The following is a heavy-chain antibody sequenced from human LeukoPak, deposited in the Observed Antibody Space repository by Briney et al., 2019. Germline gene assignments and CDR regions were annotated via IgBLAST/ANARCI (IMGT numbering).Heavy chain of an antibody. J-gene: IGHJ4*01. Sequence: SETLSLTCTVSGDSVSSYYWSWIRQPPGKGLEWIGYISYSGSTNYNPSLRGRVTISVDTSKSQFSLKLRSVTAADTAVYYCASGVDSRKTGYWGQGTLVTVSS. CDR1: GDSVSSYY. CDR2: ISYSGST. CDR3: ASGVDSRKTGY. V-gene: IGHV4-59*08. D-gene: IGHD3-3*01.